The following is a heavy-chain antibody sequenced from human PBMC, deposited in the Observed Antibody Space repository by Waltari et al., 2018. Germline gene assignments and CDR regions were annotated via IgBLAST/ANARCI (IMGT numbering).Heavy chain of an antibody. Sequence: QVQLQESGQGLVQPSGTLSLTCAVSGDSISGNYWWSWVRQSPAKGLEWIGQVHHSGKTHYNPSLQSRVTISVDKPKNQFSLNLNSVTAADTAIYYCAGDRAIGLFFDYWGRGTLVTVSS. CDR3: AGDRAIGLFFDY. CDR2: VHHSGKT. D-gene: IGHD2-2*01. J-gene: IGHJ4*02. CDR1: GDSISGNYW. V-gene: IGHV4-4*02.